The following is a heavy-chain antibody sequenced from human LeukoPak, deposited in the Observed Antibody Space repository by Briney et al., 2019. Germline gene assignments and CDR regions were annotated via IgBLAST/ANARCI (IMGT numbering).Heavy chain of an antibody. V-gene: IGHV3-23*01. CDR2: ISGSGGST. CDR1: GFTFSSYA. J-gene: IGHJ4*02. CDR3: AKDEGGYHSGGYLYYFDY. Sequence: GGSLRLSCAASGFTFSSYAMSWVRQAPGKGLEWVSAISGSGGSTYYADSVKGRFTISRDNSKNTLYLQMNSLRAEDTAVYYCAKDEGGYHSGGYLYYFDYWGQGTLVTVSS. D-gene: IGHD1-26*01.